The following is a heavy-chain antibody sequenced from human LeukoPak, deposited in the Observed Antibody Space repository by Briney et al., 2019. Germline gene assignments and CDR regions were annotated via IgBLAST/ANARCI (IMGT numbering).Heavy chain of an antibody. J-gene: IGHJ4*02. Sequence: GGSLRLFCAASGHTFSRYWMHWVRHGPGKGLVWVSRINEDGRSTRYAESVRGRLTISRDNAKNTLYRQRNSLRAEDAAVYYCTTDTFGARDSWGQGTLVTVSS. CDR1: GHTFSRYW. V-gene: IGHV3-74*01. CDR2: INEDGRST. CDR3: TTDTFGARDS. D-gene: IGHD3-10*01.